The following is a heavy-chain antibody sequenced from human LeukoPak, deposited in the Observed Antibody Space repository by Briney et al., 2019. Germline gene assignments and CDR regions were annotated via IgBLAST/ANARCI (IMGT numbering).Heavy chain of an antibody. Sequence: GGSLRLSCAASGFAFSSQAMGGVRQAPGKGLEWVSVISDSGSITYYADSVKGRFTISRDNSKNTLFLQMNSLRVEDTAVYYCAKDARRTSGWYFFDYWGQGTLVTVSS. CDR3: AKDARRTSGWYFFDY. CDR1: GFAFSSQA. D-gene: IGHD6-19*01. J-gene: IGHJ4*02. CDR2: ISDSGSIT. V-gene: IGHV3-23*01.